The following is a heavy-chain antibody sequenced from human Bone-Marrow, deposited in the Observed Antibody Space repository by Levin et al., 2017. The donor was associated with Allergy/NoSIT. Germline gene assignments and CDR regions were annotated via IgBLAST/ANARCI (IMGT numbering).Heavy chain of an antibody. Sequence: EASVKVSCKASGYTFTAYYLHWVRRATGTGLEWMGWINPNNGATNYALKFQGRVTMTRDTSITTAYMELSGLTSDDTAFYYCARDPHYTSTTGEYWGQGTLVTVSS. D-gene: IGHD4-11*01. CDR1: GYTFTAYY. V-gene: IGHV1-2*02. CDR2: INPNNGAT. J-gene: IGHJ4*02. CDR3: ARDPHYTSTTGEY.